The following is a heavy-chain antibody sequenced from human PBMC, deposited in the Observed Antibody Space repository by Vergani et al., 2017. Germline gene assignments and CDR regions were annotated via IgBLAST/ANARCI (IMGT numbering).Heavy chain of an antibody. CDR1: GFTFSSYW. Sequence: EVQLVESGGGLVQPGGSLRLSCAASGFTFSSYWMHWVRQAPGKGLVWVSRINSDGSSTSYADSVKGRFTISRDNAKNTLYLQMNSLRAEDTAVYYCARDSSYCGGDFYYDYWGQGTLVTVSS. J-gene: IGHJ4*02. CDR3: ARDSSYCGGDFYYDY. V-gene: IGHV3-74*01. D-gene: IGHD2-21*02. CDR2: INSDGSST.